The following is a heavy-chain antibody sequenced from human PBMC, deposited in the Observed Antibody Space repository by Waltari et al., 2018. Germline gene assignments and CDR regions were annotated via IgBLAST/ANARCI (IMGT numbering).Heavy chain of an antibody. J-gene: IGHJ4*02. CDR2: IRLKAYGETT. Sequence: EVLLVESGGGMVQPGRSLTLSCAAYNFDFGEYGMSWVRQAPGKGLDGGGFIRLKAYGETTEYAASVKGRFIIARDDSRSIAYLQMNSLKTEDTAVYYCTRVLRYFDWSTKDYWGQGTLVTVSS. CDR3: TRVLRYFDWSTKDY. D-gene: IGHD3-9*01. CDR1: NFDFGEYG. V-gene: IGHV3-49*04.